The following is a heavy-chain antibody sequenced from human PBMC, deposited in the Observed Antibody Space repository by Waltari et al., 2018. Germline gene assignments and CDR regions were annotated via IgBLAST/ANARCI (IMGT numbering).Heavy chain of an antibody. V-gene: IGHV3-33*01. J-gene: IGHJ4*02. D-gene: IGHD3-3*01. CDR1: GFTFSSFG. CDR2: IWYDGSNK. Sequence: QVQLVESGRGVVQPGRSLRLSCAVSGFTFSSFGMHSVRQAPGKGLEWVAVIWYDGSNKYYADSVKGRFTISRDNSKNTLYLQMNSLRAEDTAVYYCARDLAWWGQGTLVTVSS. CDR3: ARDLAW.